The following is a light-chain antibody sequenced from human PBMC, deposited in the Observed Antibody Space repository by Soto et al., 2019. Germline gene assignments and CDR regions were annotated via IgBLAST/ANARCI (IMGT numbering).Light chain of an antibody. V-gene: IGKV1-39*01. CDR2: AAS. CDR3: QQSYSTPRT. J-gene: IGKJ1*01. Sequence: DIQMTQSPSSLSASVGDRVTITCRASQSISSYLNWYQQKPGEAPKLLIYAASSLQSGVPSRFSGSGSGTDVTITISSLQPEDGETYYCQQSYSTPRTFGQGTKVDIK. CDR1: QSISSY.